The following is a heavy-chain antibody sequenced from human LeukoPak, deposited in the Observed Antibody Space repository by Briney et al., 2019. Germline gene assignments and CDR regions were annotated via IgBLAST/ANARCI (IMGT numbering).Heavy chain of an antibody. V-gene: IGHV3-21*01. J-gene: IGHJ4*02. CDR1: GFTFSSYS. CDR2: ISSSSSYI. CDR3: AREVGIEAAPYFDH. Sequence: GGSLRLSCAASGFTFSSYSMNWVRQAPGKGLEWVSSISSSSSYIYYADSVKGRFTISRDNAKNSLYLQMNSLRAEDTAMYYCAREVGIEAAPYFDHWGQGTLVTVSS. D-gene: IGHD6-13*01.